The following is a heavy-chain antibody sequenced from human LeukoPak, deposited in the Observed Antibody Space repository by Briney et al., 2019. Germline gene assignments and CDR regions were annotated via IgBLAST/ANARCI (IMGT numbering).Heavy chain of an antibody. CDR1: GFTFSRYV. Sequence: TGRSLRLSCAASGFTFSRYVMHWVRQAPGKGLEWVAVISYDGRNKNYADSVKGRFTISRDNSKNTLYLQMNSLRVEDTAVYYCAKGDSSSWQLDYWGQGTLVTVSS. CDR3: AKGDSSSWQLDY. V-gene: IGHV3-30*18. J-gene: IGHJ4*02. CDR2: ISYDGRNK. D-gene: IGHD6-13*01.